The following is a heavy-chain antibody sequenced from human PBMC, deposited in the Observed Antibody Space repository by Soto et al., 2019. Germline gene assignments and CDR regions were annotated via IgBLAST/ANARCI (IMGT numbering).Heavy chain of an antibody. CDR1: GYTFTSYG. V-gene: IGHV1-18*01. J-gene: IGHJ6*02. Sequence: GASVKVSCKASGYTFTSYGISWVRQAPGQGLEWMGWISAYNGNTNYAQKLQGRVTITADESTSTAYMELSSLRSEDTAVYYCARDLGNCISTSCYKVSYYYYGMDVWGQGTTVTVSS. D-gene: IGHD2-2*02. CDR2: ISAYNGNT. CDR3: ARDLGNCISTSCYKVSYYYYGMDV.